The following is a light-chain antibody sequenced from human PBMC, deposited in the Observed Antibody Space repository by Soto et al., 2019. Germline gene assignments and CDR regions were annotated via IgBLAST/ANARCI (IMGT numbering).Light chain of an antibody. CDR2: DAS. CDR3: QQYYSSSPLT. J-gene: IGKJ1*01. V-gene: IGKV1-5*01. Sequence: DIQMTQSPSTLSASVGDRVTITCRASQSIGYWLAWYQQKPGKAPNLLIYDASSLDSGVPLRFIGSGSGTEFTLTINSLQHDDFATYYCQQYYSSSPLTFGQGTKVEIK. CDR1: QSIGYW.